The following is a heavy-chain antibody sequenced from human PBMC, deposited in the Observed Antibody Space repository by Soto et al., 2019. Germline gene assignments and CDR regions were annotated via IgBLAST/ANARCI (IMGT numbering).Heavy chain of an antibody. CDR3: AKDDHGDQGGFDY. CDR1: GFTFSIYG. Sequence: ESGGGVVEPGRSLRLSCAASGFTFSIYGMHWVRQAPGKGLEWVAVISYDGSDKYYGDSVKGRFTISRDNSKNTLYLQMNSLRTEDTAIYYCAKDDHGDQGGFDYWGQGTLVSVSS. D-gene: IGHD4-17*01. CDR2: ISYDGSDK. V-gene: IGHV3-30*18. J-gene: IGHJ4*02.